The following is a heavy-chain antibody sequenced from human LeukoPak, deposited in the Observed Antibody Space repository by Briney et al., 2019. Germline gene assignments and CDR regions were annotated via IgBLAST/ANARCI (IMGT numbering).Heavy chain of an antibody. CDR2: TRYDGVNK. D-gene: IGHD6-13*01. V-gene: IGHV3-30*02. Sequence: GGSLTLSCAASGFTFSTYGMHWVRQAPGKGLEWVTFTRYDGVNKYYADSVKGRFTISRDNSKNTLYLQMGSLRAEDMAVYYCARDQYSSSWYVGAFDYWGQGTLVTVFS. CDR1: GFTFSTYG. J-gene: IGHJ4*02. CDR3: ARDQYSSSWYVGAFDY.